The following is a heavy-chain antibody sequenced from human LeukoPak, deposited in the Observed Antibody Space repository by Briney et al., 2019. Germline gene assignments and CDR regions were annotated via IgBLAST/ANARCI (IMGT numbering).Heavy chain of an antibody. V-gene: IGHV3-21*01. Sequence: GGSLRLSCAASGFTFSTYSMNWVRQAPGKGLEWVSSISSSSTSIYYAGSVKGRFTIYRDNAKNSLYLQMNSLRAEDTAVYYCARDYGGYYDSSGVRHDAFDIWGQGTMVTVSS. D-gene: IGHD3-22*01. CDR1: GFTFSTYS. CDR2: ISSSSTSI. J-gene: IGHJ3*02. CDR3: ARDYGGYYDSSGVRHDAFDI.